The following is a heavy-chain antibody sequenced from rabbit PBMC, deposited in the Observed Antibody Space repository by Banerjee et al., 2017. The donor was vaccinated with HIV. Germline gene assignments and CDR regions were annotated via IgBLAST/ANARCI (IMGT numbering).Heavy chain of an antibody. J-gene: IGHJ4*01. CDR1: GFSFSSRYW. CDR3: ARDLAGVIGWNFNL. D-gene: IGHD4-1*01. V-gene: IGHV1S45*01. Sequence: QEQLEESGGDLVKPGASLTLTCTASGFSFSSRYWICWVRQAPGKGLEWIACVYTGSSGSTDYASWAKGPFTISKTSSTTVTLQMTSLTAADTATYFCARDLAGVIGWNFNLWGQGTLVTVS. CDR2: VYTGSSGST.